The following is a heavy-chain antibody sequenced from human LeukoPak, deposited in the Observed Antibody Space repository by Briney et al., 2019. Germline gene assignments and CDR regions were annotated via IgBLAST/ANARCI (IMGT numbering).Heavy chain of an antibody. CDR1: GFIVSSNY. Sequence: PGGSLRLSCAASGFIVSSNYMSWVRQAPGKGLEWVSVIQRGGNTYYADSVKGRFTISRDVSENTIYLQMNSLRVEDTAVYYCAKGGTDSTCPGYWGQGTLVTVSS. D-gene: IGHD2-21*02. CDR3: AKGGTDSTCPGY. J-gene: IGHJ4*02. CDR2: IQRGGNT. V-gene: IGHV3-53*01.